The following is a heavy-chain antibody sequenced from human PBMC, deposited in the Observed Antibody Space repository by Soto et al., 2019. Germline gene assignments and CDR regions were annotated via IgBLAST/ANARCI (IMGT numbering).Heavy chain of an antibody. D-gene: IGHD4-17*01. Sequence: LRLSCAASGLTFSASWLTSGRQAPGKGLESVAELNPDGSGKYYVDSVKGRFTISRDNAKSSLYLQMNSLRVEDTDLYFCGRDPAYGAIAYWGLGTLVTVSP. CDR2: LNPDGSGK. CDR1: GLTFSASW. J-gene: IGHJ4*02. V-gene: IGHV3-7*01. CDR3: GRDPAYGAIAY.